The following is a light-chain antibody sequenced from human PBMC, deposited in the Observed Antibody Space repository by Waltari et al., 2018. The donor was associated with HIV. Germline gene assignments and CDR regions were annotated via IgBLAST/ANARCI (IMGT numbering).Light chain of an antibody. J-gene: IGLJ3*02. Sequence: QSVLTQPPSVSGAPGQRVTIPCTGRSPNIGARFDVHWYQQLPGTAPKLLIYGDNNRPSGVPDRFSGSKSGTSASLAITGLQAEDEADYYCQSYDSSLSGSVFGGGTKLTVL. CDR1: SPNIGARFD. CDR3: QSYDSSLSGSV. CDR2: GDN. V-gene: IGLV1-40*01.